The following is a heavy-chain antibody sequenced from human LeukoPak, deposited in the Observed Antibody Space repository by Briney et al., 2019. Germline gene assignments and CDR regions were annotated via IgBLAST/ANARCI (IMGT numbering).Heavy chain of an antibody. J-gene: IGHJ4*02. V-gene: IGHV4-4*02. CDR2: IYHSGST. Sequence: SGTLSLTCVVSGGSISSGNWWTWVRQPPGKGLEWIGEIYHSGSTNYNPSLKSRVTISVDKSKSQFSLKLNSVMAADTAVYYCARNAGNSDVDYWGQGTQVTVSS. CDR3: ARNAGNSDVDY. CDR1: GGSISSGNW. D-gene: IGHD4-23*01.